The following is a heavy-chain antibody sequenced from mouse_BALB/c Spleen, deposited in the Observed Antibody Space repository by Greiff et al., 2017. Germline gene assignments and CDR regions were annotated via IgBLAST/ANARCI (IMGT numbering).Heavy chain of an antibody. CDR2: INPSTGYT. J-gene: IGHJ3*01. CDR3: ARGDYGSSFAY. Sequence: QVQLKQSGAELAKPGASVKMSCKASGYTFTSYWMHWVKQRPGQGLEWIGYINPSTGYTEYNQKFKDKATLTADKSSSTAYMQLSSLTSEDSAVYYCARGDYGSSFAYWGQGTLVTVSA. V-gene: IGHV1-7*01. D-gene: IGHD1-1*01. CDR1: GYTFTSYW.